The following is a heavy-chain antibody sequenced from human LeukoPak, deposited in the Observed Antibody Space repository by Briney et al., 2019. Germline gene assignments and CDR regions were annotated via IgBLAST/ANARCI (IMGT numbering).Heavy chain of an antibody. D-gene: IGHD3-10*01. V-gene: IGHV4-38-2*02. Sequence: PSETLSLTCSVSGYSISNGYFWGWIRQPPGKGLEWIGSIYHSGSTYYNPSLKSRVTISVDTSKNQLSLELSSVTAADTAVYYCARGWEGITTVRGATRFDPWGQGTLVTVSS. CDR2: IYHSGST. CDR3: ARGWEGITTVRGATRFDP. J-gene: IGHJ5*02. CDR1: GYSISNGYF.